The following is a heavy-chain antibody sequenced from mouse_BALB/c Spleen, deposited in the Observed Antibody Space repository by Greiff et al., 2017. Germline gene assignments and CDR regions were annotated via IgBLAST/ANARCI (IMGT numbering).Heavy chain of an antibody. CDR2: ISNGGGST. Sequence: EVHLVESGGGLVQPGGSLKLSCAASGFTFSSYTMSWVRQTPEKRLEWVAYISNGGGSTYYPDTVKGRFTISRDNAKNTLYLQMSSLKSEDTAMYYCARHGITFYFDYWGQGTTLTVSS. CDR1: GFTFSSYT. CDR3: ARHGITFYFDY. V-gene: IGHV5-12-2*01. J-gene: IGHJ2*01. D-gene: IGHD1-1*01.